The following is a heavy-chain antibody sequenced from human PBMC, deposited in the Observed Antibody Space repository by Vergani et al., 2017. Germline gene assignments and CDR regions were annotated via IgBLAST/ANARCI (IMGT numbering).Heavy chain of an antibody. J-gene: IGHJ5*02. V-gene: IGHV4-34*01. CDR2: INHSGST. CDR1: GGSFSGYY. CDR3: ARGLNYDILTGYKWFDP. Sequence: QVQLQQWGAGLLKPSETLSLTCAVYGGSFSGYYWSWIRQPPGQGLEWIGEINHSGSTNYNPSLKSRVTISVDTSKNQFALKLSSVTAADTAVYYCARGLNYDILTGYKWFDPWGQGTLVTVSS. D-gene: IGHD3-9*01.